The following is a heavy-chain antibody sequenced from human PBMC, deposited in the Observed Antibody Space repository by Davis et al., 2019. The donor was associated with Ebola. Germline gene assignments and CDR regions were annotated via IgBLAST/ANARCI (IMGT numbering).Heavy chain of an antibody. V-gene: IGHV4-59*01. J-gene: IGHJ4*02. Sequence: PSETLSLTCTVSGGSISSYYWSWIRQPPGKGLEWIGYIYYSGSTNYNPSLKSRVTISVDTSKNQFSLKLSSVTAADTAVYYCARGIADLFYWGQGTLVTVSS. CDR3: ARGIADLFY. D-gene: IGHD6-13*01. CDR1: GGSISSYY. CDR2: IYYSGST.